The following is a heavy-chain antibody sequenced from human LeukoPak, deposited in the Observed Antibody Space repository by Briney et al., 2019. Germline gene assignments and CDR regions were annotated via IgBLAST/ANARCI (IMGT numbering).Heavy chain of an antibody. CDR2: IFYSGST. D-gene: IGHD1-1*01. J-gene: IGHJ4*02. Sequence: SETLSLTCTVSGGSISSYYWSWIRQPPGKGLEWIGYIFYSGSTNYNPSLKSRVTISVDTSKNQFSLRLSSVTAADTAVYYCARHQSKRRVAPFDHWGQGTLVTVSS. CDR1: GGSISSYY. CDR3: ARHQSKRRVAPFDH. V-gene: IGHV4-59*08.